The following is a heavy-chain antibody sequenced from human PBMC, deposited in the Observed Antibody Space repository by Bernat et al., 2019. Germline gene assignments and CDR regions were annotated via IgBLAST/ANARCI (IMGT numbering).Heavy chain of an antibody. V-gene: IGHV4-38-2*01. J-gene: IGHJ4*02. CDR1: GYSISSGYY. CDR2: IYHSGST. D-gene: IGHD3-3*01. Sequence: QVQLQESGPGLVKPSETLSLTCAVSGYSISSGYYWGWIRQPPGKGLEWIGSIYHSGSTYYNPSLKSRVTTSVVTSKDQFSLKLTSVTAADTAVYYCARSPLTLRFSEWYFDNWGQGALVTVSS. CDR3: ARSPLTLRFSEWYFDN.